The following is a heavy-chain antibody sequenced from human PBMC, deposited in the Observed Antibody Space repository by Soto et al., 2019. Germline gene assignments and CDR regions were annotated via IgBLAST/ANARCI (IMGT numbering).Heavy chain of an antibody. CDR2: ISYDGSNK. D-gene: IGHD6-19*01. Sequence: QVQLVESGGGVVQPGRSLRLSCAASGFTFSSYAMHWVRQAPGKGLEWVAVISYDGSNKYYADSVKGRFTISRDNSKNTLYLQRNSLRAEDTAVYYCARDDSSGLYLGYFDLWGRGTLVTVSS. V-gene: IGHV3-30-3*01. CDR3: ARDDSSGLYLGYFDL. J-gene: IGHJ2*01. CDR1: GFTFSSYA.